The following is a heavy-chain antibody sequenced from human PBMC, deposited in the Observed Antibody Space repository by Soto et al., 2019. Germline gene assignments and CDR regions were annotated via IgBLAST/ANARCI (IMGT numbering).Heavy chain of an antibody. J-gene: IGHJ4*02. Sequence: PVGSLRLSCAASGVTFTRYSMNWVRQAPGKGLEWVSSISSTTNYIYYGDSMKGRFTISRDNAKNSLYLEMNSLRAEDMAVYYCARESEDLTSNFDYWGQGTLVTVSS. V-gene: IGHV3-21*06. CDR1: GVTFTRYS. CDR3: ARESEDLTSNFDY. CDR2: ISSTTNYI.